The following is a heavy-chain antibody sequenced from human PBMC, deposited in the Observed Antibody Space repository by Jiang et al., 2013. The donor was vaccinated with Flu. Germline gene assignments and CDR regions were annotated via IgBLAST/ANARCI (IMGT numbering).Heavy chain of an antibody. CDR1: GFTFSSYA. CDR2: ISYDGSNK. V-gene: IGHV3-30*01. CDR3: ARDKGRGYSYGMGY. J-gene: IGHJ4*02. Sequence: VQLLESGGGVVQPGRSLRLSCAASGFTFSSYAMHWVRQAPGKGLEWVAVISYDGSNKYYADSVKGRFTISRDNSKNTLYLQMNSLRAEDTAVYYCARDKGRGYSYGMGYWGQGTLVTVSS. D-gene: IGHD5-18*01.